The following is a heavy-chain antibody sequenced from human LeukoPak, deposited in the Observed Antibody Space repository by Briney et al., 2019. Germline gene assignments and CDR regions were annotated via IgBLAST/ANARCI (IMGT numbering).Heavy chain of an antibody. V-gene: IGHV4-30-2*01. CDR2: IYHSGST. J-gene: IGHJ3*02. Sequence: PSQTLSLTCAASGGSISSGGYSWSWIRQPPGKGLEWIGYIYHSGSTYYNPSLKSRVTISVDRSKNQFSLKLSSVTAADTAVYYCARYPGFWSGSLIHAFDIWGQGTMVTVSS. D-gene: IGHD3-3*01. CDR3: ARYPGFWSGSLIHAFDI. CDR1: GGSISSGGYS.